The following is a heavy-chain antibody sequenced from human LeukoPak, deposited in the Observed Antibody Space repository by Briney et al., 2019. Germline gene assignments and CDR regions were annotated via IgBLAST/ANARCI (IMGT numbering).Heavy chain of an antibody. CDR2: IRYDGSNK. Sequence: GGSLRLSCAASGFTFSGYGMHWVRQAAGKGLEWVAFIRYDGSNKYYADSVKGRFTISRDNSKNTLYLQMNSLTPEDTAVYYCARRPEDCSGNSRYTAPDYWGQGTLVTVSS. V-gene: IGHV3-30*02. D-gene: IGHD2-15*01. CDR3: ARRPEDCSGNSRYTAPDY. J-gene: IGHJ4*02. CDR1: GFTFSGYG.